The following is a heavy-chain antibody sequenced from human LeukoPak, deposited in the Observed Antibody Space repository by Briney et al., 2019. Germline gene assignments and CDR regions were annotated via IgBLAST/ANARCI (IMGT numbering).Heavy chain of an antibody. CDR1: GVTFSGYY. D-gene: IGHD3-10*01. CDR3: ASVYGSESAPGT. Sequence: SETLSLTCAGYGVTFSGYYWSWIRQPPGKGLEWIGEINRGGSTNYNPSLKSGVTISVDTSTKQFSLKLRSVTAADAAVYYWASVYGSESAPGTWGARTPVTVSS. V-gene: IGHV4-34*01. J-gene: IGHJ5*02. CDR2: INRGGST.